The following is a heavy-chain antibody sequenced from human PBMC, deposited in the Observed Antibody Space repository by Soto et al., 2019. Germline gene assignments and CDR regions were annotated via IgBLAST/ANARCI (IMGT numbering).Heavy chain of an antibody. Sequence: SETLSLTCTVSGGSISSSSYYWGWIRQPPGKGLEWIGSIYYSGSTYYNPSLKSRFTISVDTSKNQFSLKLCSVTAADTAVYYCVSSGDYDFWSGYYYWGQGTLVTVSS. CDR1: GGSISSSSYY. D-gene: IGHD3-3*01. V-gene: IGHV4-39*01. CDR2: IYYSGST. CDR3: VSSGDYDFWSGYYY. J-gene: IGHJ4*02.